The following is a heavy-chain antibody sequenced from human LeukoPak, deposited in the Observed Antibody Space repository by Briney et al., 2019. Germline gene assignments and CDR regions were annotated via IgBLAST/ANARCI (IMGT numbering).Heavy chain of an antibody. J-gene: IGHJ4*02. CDR2: INPNNGAT. CDR3: TRDLLPPGVAGFDFDS. V-gene: IGHV1-2*06. Sequence: ASVKVSCKTSGYSFTGHHIHWVRQAPGQGLEWMGRINPNNGATDYAQKFQGRVTMTRDTSIITAHMELTRLTSDDTADCYCTRDLLPPGVAGFDFDSWGQGSLVTVSS. CDR1: GYSFTGHH. D-gene: IGHD6-19*01.